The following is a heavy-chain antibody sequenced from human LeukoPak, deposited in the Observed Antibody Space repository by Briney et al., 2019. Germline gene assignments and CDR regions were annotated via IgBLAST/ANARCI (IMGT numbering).Heavy chain of an antibody. J-gene: IGHJ4*02. V-gene: IGHV5-51*01. Sequence: GETLQISCKGSGYIFTSYWIGWVRQPPGKGLEWMGIIYPGDSDTRYSPSFQGQVTISADKSISTAYLQWSSLKASDTPMYYCARLMSYYGSGSYYFSPWIDYWGQGTLVTVSS. CDR3: ARLMSYYGSGSYYFSPWIDY. CDR2: IYPGDSDT. CDR1: GYIFTSYW. D-gene: IGHD3-10*01.